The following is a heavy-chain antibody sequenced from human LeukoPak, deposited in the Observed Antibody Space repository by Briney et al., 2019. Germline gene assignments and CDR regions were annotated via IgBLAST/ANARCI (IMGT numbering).Heavy chain of an antibody. D-gene: IGHD3-3*01. CDR2: ISGSGGST. J-gene: IGHJ4*02. CDR3: AKDREYYDFWSGYDTFDH. CDR1: GFTFSSYA. V-gene: IGHV3-23*01. Sequence: TGGSLRLSCAASGFTFSSYAMSWVRQAPGKGLEWVSAISGSGGSTYYADSVKGRFTISRDNSKNTLYLQMNSLRAEDTAVYYCAKDREYYDFWSGYDTFDHWGQGTLVTVSS.